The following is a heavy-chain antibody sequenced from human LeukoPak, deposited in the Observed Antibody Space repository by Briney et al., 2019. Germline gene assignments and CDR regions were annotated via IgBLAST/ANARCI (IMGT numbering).Heavy chain of an antibody. CDR3: ARGASDTAMVPYYFDY. CDR2: ISAYNGNT. Sequence: ASVKVSCKASGYTFTSYGISWVQQAPGQGLEWMGWISAYNGNTNYAQKLQGRVTMTTDTSTSTAYMELRSLRSDDTAVYYCARGASDTAMVPYYFDYWGQGTLVTVSS. V-gene: IGHV1-18*01. D-gene: IGHD5-18*01. CDR1: GYTFTSYG. J-gene: IGHJ4*02.